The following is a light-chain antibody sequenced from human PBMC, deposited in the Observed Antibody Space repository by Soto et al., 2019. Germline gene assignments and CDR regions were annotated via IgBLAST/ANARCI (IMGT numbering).Light chain of an antibody. CDR2: AAS. CDR1: QGISNY. J-gene: IGKJ3*01. Sequence: DIQMTQSPSSLSASVGDRVTITCRASQGISNYLAWYQQKPGKVPKLLIYAASTLQSGVPSRFSASGSGTYLTLTISSLQPEDVATYYCQKYNSVHFTLAPGTKVEIK. CDR3: QKYNSVHFT. V-gene: IGKV1-27*01.